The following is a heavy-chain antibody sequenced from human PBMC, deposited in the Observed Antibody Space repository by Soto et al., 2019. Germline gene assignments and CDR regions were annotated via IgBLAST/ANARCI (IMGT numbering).Heavy chain of an antibody. V-gene: IGHV4-59*08. D-gene: IGHD3-10*01. CDR3: ARRNYGSGSTYFDY. CDR2: IYYSGST. Sequence: SETLSLTCTVSGGSISSYYWSWIRQPPGKGLEWIGYIYYSGSTNYNPSLKSRDTISVDTSKNQFSLKLNSMTAADTAVYYCARRNYGSGSTYFDYWGQGTLVTVSS. J-gene: IGHJ4*02. CDR1: GGSISSYY.